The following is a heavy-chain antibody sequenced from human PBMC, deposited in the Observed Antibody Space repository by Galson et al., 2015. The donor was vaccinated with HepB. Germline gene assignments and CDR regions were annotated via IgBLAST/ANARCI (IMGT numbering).Heavy chain of an antibody. D-gene: IGHD3-22*01. V-gene: IGHV3-64D*06. Sequence: SLRLSCAASGFTFSSYAMHWVRQAPGKGLEYVSAISSNGGSTYYADSVKGRFTISRDNSKNTLYLQMSSLRAEDTAVYYCVNDWAPMTGPKNWFDPWGQGTLVTVSS. CDR3: VNDWAPMTGPKNWFDP. J-gene: IGHJ5*02. CDR2: ISSNGGST. CDR1: GFTFSSYA.